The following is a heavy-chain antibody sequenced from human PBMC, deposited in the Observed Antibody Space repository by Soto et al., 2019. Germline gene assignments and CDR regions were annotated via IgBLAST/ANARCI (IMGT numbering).Heavy chain of an antibody. V-gene: IGHV3-15*01. CDR3: TTCGYSYGLRDFDY. D-gene: IGHD5-18*01. CDR1: GFTFSNAW. J-gene: IGHJ4*02. Sequence: GGSLRLSCAASGFTFSNAWMSWVRQAPGKGLEWVGRIKSKTDGGTTDYAAPVKGRFTISRDDSKNALYLQMNSLKTEDTAVYYCTTCGYSYGLRDFDYWGQGTLVTVSS. CDR2: IKSKTDGGTT.